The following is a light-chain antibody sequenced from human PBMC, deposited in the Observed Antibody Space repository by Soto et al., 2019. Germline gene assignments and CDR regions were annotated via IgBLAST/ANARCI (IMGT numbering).Light chain of an antibody. CDR1: VSDVGGYDS. V-gene: IGLV2-14*03. Sequence: QSALTQPASVSGSPGQSITISCTGTVSDVGGYDSASWYQQHPGRAPKLIIYGVNNRPSGVSNRFSASKSADTASLTISGLQAEDEANYYCCSYTTSTTYVFGTGTKSPS. CDR3: CSYTTSTTYV. CDR2: GVN. J-gene: IGLJ1*01.